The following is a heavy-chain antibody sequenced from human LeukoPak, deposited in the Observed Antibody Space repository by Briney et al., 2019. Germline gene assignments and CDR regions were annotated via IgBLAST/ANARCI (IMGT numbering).Heavy chain of an antibody. CDR3: ARDHRVSGWYGYFEY. Sequence: PGRSLRLSCAASGFTFSSYAMHWVRQAPGKGLEWVTVISYDGSNKYYADSVKGRFTISRDNSKNTLYLQMNSLRAEDTAVYYCARDHRVSGWYGYFEYWGQGTWSPSPQ. J-gene: IGHJ4*02. CDR1: GFTFSSYA. D-gene: IGHD6-19*01. V-gene: IGHV3-30-3*01. CDR2: ISYDGSNK.